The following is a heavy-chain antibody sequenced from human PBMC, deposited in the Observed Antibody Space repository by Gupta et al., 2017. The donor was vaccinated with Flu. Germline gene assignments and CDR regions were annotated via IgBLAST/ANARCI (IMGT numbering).Heavy chain of an antibody. Sequence: EVQLVESGGGLVQPGRSLRLSCTASGFTFGDYAMSWVRQAPGKGLEWVGFIRSKAYGGTTEYAASVKGRFTISRDDSKSIAYLQMNSLKTEDTAVYYCTRSHIRFLEWPYYYYMDVWGKGTTVTVSS. CDR1: GFTFGDYA. CDR3: TRSHIRFLEWPYYYYMDV. V-gene: IGHV3-49*04. D-gene: IGHD3-3*01. J-gene: IGHJ6*03. CDR2: IRSKAYGGTT.